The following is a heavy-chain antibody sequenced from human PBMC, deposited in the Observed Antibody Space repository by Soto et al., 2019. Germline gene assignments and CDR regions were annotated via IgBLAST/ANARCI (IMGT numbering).Heavy chain of an antibody. CDR2: VYYSGST. D-gene: IGHD6-6*01. CDR3: AGTYSSSGYYYYYGMDV. V-gene: IGHV4-39*01. Sequence: SETLSLTCTVSGGSISSSSYYWGWIRQPPGKGLEWIGSVYYSGSTYYNPSLKSRVTISVDTSKNQFSLKLSSVTAADTAVYYCAGTYSSSGYYYYYGMDVWGQGTTVTVSS. J-gene: IGHJ6*02. CDR1: GGSISSSSYY.